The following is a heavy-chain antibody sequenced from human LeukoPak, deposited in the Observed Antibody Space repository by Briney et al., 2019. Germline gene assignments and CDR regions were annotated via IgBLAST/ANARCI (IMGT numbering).Heavy chain of an antibody. CDR3: ARGAASSSSWYLFYYYYYMDV. V-gene: IGHV5-51*01. D-gene: IGHD6-13*01. J-gene: IGHJ6*03. CDR1: GYSFTSYW. Sequence: GESLKISCKGSGYSFTSYWIGWVRQMPGKGLEWMGIIYPGDSDTRYSPSFQGQVTISADKSISTAYLQWSSLKASDTAVYYCARGAASSSSWYLFYYYYYMDVWGKGTTVTISS. CDR2: IYPGDSDT.